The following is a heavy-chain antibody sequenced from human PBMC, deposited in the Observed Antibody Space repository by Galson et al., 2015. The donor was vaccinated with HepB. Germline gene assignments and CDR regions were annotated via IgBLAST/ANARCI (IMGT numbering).Heavy chain of an antibody. CDR2: MNQDGSDK. Sequence: SLRLSCAASGFTFSNYWMNWVRQAPGKGLEWVTNMNQDGSDKRYAESVRGRFTISRDNGKSALFLQMISLRAEDTALYYCARWFRGIYDDWGQGSLVTVSS. J-gene: IGHJ4*02. D-gene: IGHD5/OR15-5a*01. CDR3: ARWFRGIYDD. V-gene: IGHV3-7*01. CDR1: GFTFSNYW.